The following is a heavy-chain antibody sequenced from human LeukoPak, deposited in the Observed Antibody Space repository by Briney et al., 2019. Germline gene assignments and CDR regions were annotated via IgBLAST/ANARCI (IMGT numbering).Heavy chain of an antibody. CDR2: IYYSGST. CDR1: GGSISSSSYY. Sequence: SETLSLTCTVSGGSISSSSYYWGWIRQPPGKGLEWIGSIYYSGSTYYNPSLKSRVTISVDTSKNQFSLKPSSVTAADTAVYYCARQSSSWSKVDYWGQGTLVTVSS. J-gene: IGHJ4*02. D-gene: IGHD6-13*01. CDR3: ARQSSSWSKVDY. V-gene: IGHV4-39*01.